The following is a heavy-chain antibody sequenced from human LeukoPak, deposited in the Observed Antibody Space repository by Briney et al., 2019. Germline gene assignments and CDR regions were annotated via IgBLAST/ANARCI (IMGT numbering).Heavy chain of an antibody. J-gene: IGHJ4*02. CDR1: GFTFSSYA. V-gene: IGHV3-23*01. D-gene: IGHD3-9*01. Sequence: GGSLRLSCAASGFTFSSYAMSWVRQAPGKGLEWVSAISCSGGSTYYADSVKGRFTISRDNSKNTLYLKRNSLRAEDTAVYYCAKGLDNFDYWGQGTLVTVSS. CDR3: AKGLDNFDY. CDR2: ISCSGGST.